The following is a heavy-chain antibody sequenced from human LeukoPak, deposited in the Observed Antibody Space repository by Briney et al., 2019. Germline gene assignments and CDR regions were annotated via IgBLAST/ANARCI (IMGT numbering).Heavy chain of an antibody. CDR2: ISGSGGST. CDR1: GFTFSSYA. J-gene: IGHJ6*02. D-gene: IGHD6-19*01. CDR3: ATQDSSGPGGYYYYGMDV. Sequence: GGSLRLSCAASGFTFSSYAMSWVRQAPGKGLEWVSAISGSGGSTYYADSVKGRFTISRDNSKNPLYLQMNSLRAEDTAVYYCATQDSSGPGGYYYYGMDVWGQGTTVTVSS. V-gene: IGHV3-23*01.